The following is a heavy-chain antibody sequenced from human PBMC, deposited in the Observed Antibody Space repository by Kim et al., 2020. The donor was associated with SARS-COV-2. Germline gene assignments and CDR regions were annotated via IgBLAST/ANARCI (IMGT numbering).Heavy chain of an antibody. Sequence: SETLSLTCAVYGGSFSGYYWSWIRQPPGKGLEWIGEINHSGSTNYNPSLKSRVTISVDTSKNQFSLKLSSVTAADTAVYYCAREGNPWEAPVDYWGQGTLVTVSS. V-gene: IGHV4-34*01. D-gene: IGHD1-26*01. CDR2: INHSGST. CDR3: AREGNPWEAPVDY. J-gene: IGHJ4*02. CDR1: GGSFSGYY.